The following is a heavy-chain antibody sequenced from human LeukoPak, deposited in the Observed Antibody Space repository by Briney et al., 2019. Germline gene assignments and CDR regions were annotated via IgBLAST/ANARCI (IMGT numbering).Heavy chain of an antibody. Sequence: GGSLRLSCAASGFTFSNAWMSWVRQAPGKGLEWVGRIKSKTDGGTTDYAAPVKGRFTISRDDSKNTLYLQMNSLKTEDTAVYYCTTTYYYDSSGYYHLVDYWGQGTLVTVSS. CDR3: TTTYYYDSSGYYHLVDY. D-gene: IGHD3-22*01. CDR2: IKSKTDGGTT. V-gene: IGHV3-15*01. J-gene: IGHJ4*02. CDR1: GFTFSNAW.